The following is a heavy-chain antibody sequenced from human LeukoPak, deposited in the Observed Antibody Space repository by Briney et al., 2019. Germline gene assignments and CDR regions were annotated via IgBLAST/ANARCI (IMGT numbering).Heavy chain of an antibody. Sequence: PGRSLRLSCAASGFTFDDYTMHWVRQAPGKGLEWVSGISWNSGKIGYADSVKGRFTISRDNAKSTLYLQMNSLRSEDTAVYYCARGDPLGNYWGQGTLVTVSS. CDR3: ARGDPLGNY. CDR1: GFTFDDYT. D-gene: IGHD7-27*01. V-gene: IGHV3-9*01. J-gene: IGHJ4*02. CDR2: ISWNSGKI.